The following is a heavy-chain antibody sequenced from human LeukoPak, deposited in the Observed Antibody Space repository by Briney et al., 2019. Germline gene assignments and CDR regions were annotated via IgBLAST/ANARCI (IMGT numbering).Heavy chain of an antibody. Sequence: PGGSLRLSCAASGFTFSSYWMHWVRQAPGKGLVWVSRINSDGSSTSYADSVKGRFTISRDNAKNTLYLQMNSLRAEDTAVYYCARPVDTAMVRAFDYWGQGTLVTVSS. J-gene: IGHJ4*02. D-gene: IGHD5-18*01. V-gene: IGHV3-74*01. CDR1: GFTFSSYW. CDR3: ARPVDTAMVRAFDY. CDR2: INSDGSST.